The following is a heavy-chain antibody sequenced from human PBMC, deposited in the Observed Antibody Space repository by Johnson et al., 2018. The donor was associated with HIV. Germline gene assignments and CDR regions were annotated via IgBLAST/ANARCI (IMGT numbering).Heavy chain of an antibody. CDR1: GFTFSSYG. D-gene: IGHD2-15*01. Sequence: VQLVESGGGLVQPGGSLRLSCAASGFTFSSYGMHWVRQAPGKGLEWVAFIRYDGSNKYYADSVKGRFTISRDTSKNTLYLQMNSLRGDDTAVYYCTRVSSTSWALDIWGQGTLVTVSS. CDR2: IRYDGSNK. CDR3: TRVSSTSWALDI. V-gene: IGHV3-30*02. J-gene: IGHJ3*02.